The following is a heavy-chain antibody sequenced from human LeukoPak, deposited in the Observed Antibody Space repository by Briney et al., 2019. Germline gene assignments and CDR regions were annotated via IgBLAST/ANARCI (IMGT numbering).Heavy chain of an antibody. CDR3: ARAKGYSGYDPPGWFDP. CDR1: GGSISSSSYY. CDR2: IYYSGST. V-gene: IGHV4-39*07. D-gene: IGHD5-12*01. J-gene: IGHJ5*02. Sequence: PSETLSLTCTVSGGSISSSSYYWGWIRQPPGKGLEWIGSIYYSGSTYYNPSLKSRVTISVDTSKNQFSLKLSSVTAADTAVYYCARAKGYSGYDPPGWFDPWGQGTLVTVSS.